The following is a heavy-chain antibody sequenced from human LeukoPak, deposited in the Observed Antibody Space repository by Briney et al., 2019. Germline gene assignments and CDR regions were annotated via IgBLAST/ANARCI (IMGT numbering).Heavy chain of an antibody. CDR2: IYYSGST. CDR1: GGSISSSSYY. V-gene: IGHV4-39*07. CDR3: ARDWTVWFGELPNWFDP. J-gene: IGHJ5*02. Sequence: PPETLSLTCTVSGGSISSSSYYWGWIRQPPGKGLEWIGSIYYSGSTYYNPSLKSRVTISVDTSKNQFSLKLSSVTAADTAVYYCARDWTVWFGELPNWFDPWGQGTLVTVSS. D-gene: IGHD3-10*01.